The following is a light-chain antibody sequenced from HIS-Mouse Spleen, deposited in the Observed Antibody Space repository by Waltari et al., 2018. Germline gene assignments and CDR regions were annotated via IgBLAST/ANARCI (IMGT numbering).Light chain of an antibody. V-gene: IGLV2-23*01. CDR1: SSDVGSANL. Sequence: QSALTQPSSVAGSPGQSITIPCTGTSSDVGSANLVACYQQHPGKAPKPMIYQGSKRPSGVSNRFSGSQSGNTASLTISGLQAEDEADYYCCSYAGSSTLVFGGGTKLTVL. CDR3: CSYAGSSTLV. J-gene: IGLJ2*01. CDR2: QGS.